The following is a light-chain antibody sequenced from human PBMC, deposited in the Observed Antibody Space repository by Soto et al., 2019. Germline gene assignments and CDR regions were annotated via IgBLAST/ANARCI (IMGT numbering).Light chain of an antibody. CDR1: NSNLGDYS. Sequence: QSALTQPPSVSAAPGQKVTISCSGSNSNLGDYSVSWYQQLPGTVPKLLIYDNNKRPSGIPDRFSGSKSGTSATLGITGLQTGDEADYYCGTWDGSLSAWVFGGGTKLTVL. J-gene: IGLJ3*02. CDR3: GTWDGSLSAWV. CDR2: DNN. V-gene: IGLV1-51*01.